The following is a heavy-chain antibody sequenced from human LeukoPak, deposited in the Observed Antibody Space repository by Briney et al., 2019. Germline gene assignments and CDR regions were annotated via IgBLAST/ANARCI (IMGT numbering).Heavy chain of an antibody. V-gene: IGHV3-23*01. CDR2: ISGSGGDT. CDR1: GFTFTNYA. Sequence: GGSLRLSCVASGFTFTNYAMSWVRQAPGKGLEWVSAISGSGGDTYYADSVKGRFTISRDNSKNTLYLQMNSLRADDTAVYYCAKSRARRDGSSGSIDYWGQGTLVTVSS. J-gene: IGHJ4*02. CDR3: AKSRARRDGSSGSIDY. D-gene: IGHD3-22*01.